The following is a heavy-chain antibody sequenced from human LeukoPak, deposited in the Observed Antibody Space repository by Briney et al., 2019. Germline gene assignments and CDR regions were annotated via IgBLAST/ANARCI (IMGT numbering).Heavy chain of an antibody. Sequence: GRSLRLSCAASGFSFSDYVIHWVRQAPGKGLDWVAVISKDGGTKYYADSVKGRLTISRDNSKNMLYLQMNSLRPEDTAVYYCASLRDLKCCSGGSCYSVDYWGQGTLVTVSS. CDR1: GFSFSDYV. V-gene: IGHV3-30-3*01. D-gene: IGHD2-15*01. J-gene: IGHJ4*02. CDR3: ASLRDLKCCSGGSCYSVDY. CDR2: ISKDGGTK.